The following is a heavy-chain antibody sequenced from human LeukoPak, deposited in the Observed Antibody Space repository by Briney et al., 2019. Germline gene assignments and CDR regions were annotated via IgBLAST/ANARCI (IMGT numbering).Heavy chain of an antibody. Sequence: GGSLRLSCAASGFTFMSYAIHWGRQAPGEGLEWGADISYDGNKKYYADSVKGRFTISRDNSKNTLYLQMNSLRAEDTAVYYCARDGGIAAATYLFDYWGQGTLVTVSS. V-gene: IGHV3-30*04. CDR2: ISYDGNKK. CDR1: GFTFMSYA. J-gene: IGHJ4*02. CDR3: ARDGGIAAATYLFDY. D-gene: IGHD6-13*01.